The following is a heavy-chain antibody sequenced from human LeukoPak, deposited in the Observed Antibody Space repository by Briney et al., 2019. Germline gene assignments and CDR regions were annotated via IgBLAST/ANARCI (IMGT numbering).Heavy chain of an antibody. J-gene: IGHJ4*02. CDR2: INGGGSS. V-gene: IGHV3-23*01. Sequence: GGSQRLSCAASGFTFNNYAMTWVRQAPGRGLEWVSVINGGGSSYYADSVKGRFTVPRDNSKNTLYLQMNSLRDEDTAVYYCAKGQGYNYGDSIDYWGQGTLVTVSS. CDR1: GFTFNNYA. D-gene: IGHD5-18*01. CDR3: AKGQGYNYGDSIDY.